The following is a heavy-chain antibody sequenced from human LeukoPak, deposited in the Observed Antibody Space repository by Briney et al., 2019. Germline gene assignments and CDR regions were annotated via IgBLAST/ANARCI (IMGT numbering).Heavy chain of an antibody. CDR2: IKNKTDGGTT. J-gene: IGHJ4*02. Sequence: PRGSLRLSCAASGFTFSKAWMSWFRQAPGKGLEWVGRIKNKTDGGTTDYAARVNDRFTISRDDSKNTLYLQMNSLKAEDTAVYYCSTDVIVVVVDATSDVHYWGEGTLVTVS. CDR3: STDVIVVVVDATSDVHY. V-gene: IGHV3-15*01. D-gene: IGHD2-15*01. CDR1: GFTFSKAW.